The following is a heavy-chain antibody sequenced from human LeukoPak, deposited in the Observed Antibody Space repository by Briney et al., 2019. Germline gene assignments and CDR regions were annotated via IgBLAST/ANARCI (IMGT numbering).Heavy chain of an antibody. J-gene: IGHJ5*02. CDR3: ALRRLTSSQIIEDNWFGP. CDR2: TYYSGST. CDR1: GXSVSSSGYS. Sequence: SETLSLTCTVSGXSVSSSGYSWNWIRQPPGTTLEWIGYTYYSGSTNYNPSLKSRVTLSVDTSKNQFSLRLTSVTAADTAVYYCALRRLTSSQIIEDNWFGPWGQGTLVTVSS. V-gene: IGHV4-61*08. D-gene: IGHD2/OR15-2a*01.